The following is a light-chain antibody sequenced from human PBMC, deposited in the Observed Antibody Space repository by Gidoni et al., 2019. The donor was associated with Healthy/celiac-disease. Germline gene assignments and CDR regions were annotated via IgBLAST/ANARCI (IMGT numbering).Light chain of an antibody. V-gene: IGKV4-1*01. J-gene: IGKJ4*01. CDR2: WAS. CDR1: QSVLYSSNNKNY. CDR3: QQYYSTPLT. Sequence: DIVMTQSPDSLAVSLGERATINCKSSQSVLYSSNNKNYLAWYQQQPGQPPKLLIYWASTRESVVPDRFSGSGSGTDFTLTISSLQAEDVAVYYCQQYYSTPLTFGGGTQVEIK.